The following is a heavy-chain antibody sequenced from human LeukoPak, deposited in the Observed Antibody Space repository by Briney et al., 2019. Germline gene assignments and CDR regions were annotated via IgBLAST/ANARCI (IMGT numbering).Heavy chain of an antibody. D-gene: IGHD2-15*01. J-gene: IGHJ4*02. CDR1: GFTFSSYS. CDR2: ITRDGSET. Sequence: GGSLRLSCAVSGFTFSSYSMNWIRQAPAKGLEWVSTITRDGSETYYADSVKGRFAISRDNAKDSLYLQLNSLRAEDTAVYYCARKYCSGATCYYFDNWGPGTQVTVSS. CDR3: ARKYCSGATCYYFDN. V-gene: IGHV3-21*01.